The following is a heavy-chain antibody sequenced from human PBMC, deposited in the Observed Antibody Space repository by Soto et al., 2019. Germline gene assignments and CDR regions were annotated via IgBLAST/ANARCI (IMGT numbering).Heavy chain of an antibody. CDR3: AREVSQQLVPYYYYYGMDV. Sequence: SQTLSLTCAISGDSVSSNSAAWNWIRQSPSRGLEWLGRTYYRSKWYNDYAVSVKSRITINPDTSKNQFSLQLNSVTPEDTAVYYCAREVSQQLVPYYYYYGMDVWGQGTTVPSP. CDR1: GDSVSSNSAA. J-gene: IGHJ6*02. CDR2: TYYRSKWYN. V-gene: IGHV6-1*01. D-gene: IGHD6-13*01.